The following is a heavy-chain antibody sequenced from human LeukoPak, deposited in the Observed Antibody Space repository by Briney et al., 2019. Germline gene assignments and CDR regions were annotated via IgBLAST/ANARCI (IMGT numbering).Heavy chain of an antibody. V-gene: IGHV3-33*01. CDR2: IWYDGSIK. CDR1: GFTFSSYG. Sequence: GGSLRLSCAASGFTFSSYGMHWVRQAPGKGLEWVAVIWYDGSIKYYADSVKGRFTISRNNPKNTLYLQMNSLRAEDTAVYYCARVGSGSYFLDGFDIWGQGTMVTVSS. D-gene: IGHD1-26*01. CDR3: ARVGSGSYFLDGFDI. J-gene: IGHJ3*02.